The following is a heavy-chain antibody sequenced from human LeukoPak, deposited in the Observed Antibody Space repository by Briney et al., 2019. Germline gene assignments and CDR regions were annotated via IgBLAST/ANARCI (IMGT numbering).Heavy chain of an antibody. Sequence: ASVKVSCKASGGTFSSYAISWVRQAPGQGLEWMGGIIPIFGTANYAQKFQGRVTITADESTSTAYMELSSLRSEDTAVYYCARDRGGRDGYNGDIDIWGQGTMVTVSS. V-gene: IGHV1-69*01. CDR3: ARDRGGRDGYNGDIDI. D-gene: IGHD5-24*01. J-gene: IGHJ3*02. CDR2: IIPIFGTA. CDR1: GGTFSSYA.